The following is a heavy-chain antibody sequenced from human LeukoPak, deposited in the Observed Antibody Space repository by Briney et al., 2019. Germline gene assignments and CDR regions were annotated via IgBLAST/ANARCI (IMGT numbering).Heavy chain of an antibody. D-gene: IGHD1-26*01. CDR2: ISAYNGNT. V-gene: IGHV1-18*01. Sequence: ASVKVSCKASGYTFTSYGISWVRQAPGQGLEWMGWISAYNGNTNYAQKLQGRVTMTTDTSTSTAYMEVRSLRSDDTAVYYCARVQRIVGATTPDYWGQGTLVTVSS. CDR1: GYTFTSYG. CDR3: ARVQRIVGATTPDY. J-gene: IGHJ4*02.